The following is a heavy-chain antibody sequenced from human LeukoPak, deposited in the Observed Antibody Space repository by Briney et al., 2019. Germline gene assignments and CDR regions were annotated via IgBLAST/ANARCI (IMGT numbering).Heavy chain of an antibody. CDR2: IYYTGPT. J-gene: IGHJ4*02. V-gene: IGHV4-39*07. CDR3: ARGQKYRTGYTVTELGSGYFDY. CDR1: GVSISTSRYY. D-gene: IGHD3-9*01. Sequence: PSETLSLTCTVSGVSISTSRYYWGWIRQPPGKGLEWIGNIYYTGPTYYNASLESRVTISVDTSKNQFSLTLSSVTAADTAVYYCARGQKYRTGYTVTELGSGYFDYWGQGTLVTVSS.